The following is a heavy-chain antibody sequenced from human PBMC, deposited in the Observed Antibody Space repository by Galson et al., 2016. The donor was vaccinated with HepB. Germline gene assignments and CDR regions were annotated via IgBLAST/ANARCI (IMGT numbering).Heavy chain of an antibody. Sequence: SVKVSCKASGYIFTTYHMHWVRQAPGQGLEWMGIIKPSGGHTSYAQKFQGRVTMTRDTSTSTVYMELSSLRSEDTAVYYCARWSYYYDSDDYRRYFDYWGQGTLVTVSS. V-gene: IGHV1-46*03. CDR1: GYIFTTYH. J-gene: IGHJ4*02. CDR2: IKPSGGHT. CDR3: ARWSYYYDSDDYRRYFDY. D-gene: IGHD3-22*01.